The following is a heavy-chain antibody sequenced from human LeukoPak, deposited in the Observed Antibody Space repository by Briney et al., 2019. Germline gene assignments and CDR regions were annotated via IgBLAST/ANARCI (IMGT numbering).Heavy chain of an antibody. D-gene: IGHD6-6*01. J-gene: IGHJ4*02. CDR3: ARGTDSSPGIDY. CDR2: INQDESEK. Sequence: GTLRLSCAASGFTFSNYWMTWVRQAQGKGLEWVANINQDESEKYYVDSVKGRFTISRDNGKKSLYLQMNSLRAEDTAIYYCARGTDSSPGIDYWGQGTLVTVSA. CDR1: GFTFSNYW. V-gene: IGHV3-7*01.